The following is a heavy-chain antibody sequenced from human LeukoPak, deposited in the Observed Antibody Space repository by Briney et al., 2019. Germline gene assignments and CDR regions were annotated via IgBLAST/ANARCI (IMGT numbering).Heavy chain of an antibody. CDR2: INPNSGGT. V-gene: IGHV1-2*02. CDR3: ARVFENGDAFDI. D-gene: IGHD3-10*01. Sequence: ASVKVSCKASGYTFTGYYMHWVRQAPGQGLEWMGWINPNSGGTNYAQKFQGRVTMTRDTSISTAYMVLSRLRSDDTAVYYCARVFENGDAFDIWGQGTMVTVSS. J-gene: IGHJ3*02. CDR1: GYTFTGYY.